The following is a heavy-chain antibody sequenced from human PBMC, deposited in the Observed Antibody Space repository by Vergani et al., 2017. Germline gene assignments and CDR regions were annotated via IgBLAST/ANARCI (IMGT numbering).Heavy chain of an antibody. CDR3: ARVDHYYDSKRGVPLIAFDI. J-gene: IGHJ3*02. Sequence: QVQLQESGPGLVKPSETLSLTCTVSGGSISSGGYYWSWIRQHPGKGLEWIGYSYYSGSTYYNPSLKSRVTISVDTSKNQFSLKLSSVTAADTAVYYCARVDHYYDSKRGVPLIAFDIWGQGTMVTVSS. D-gene: IGHD3-22*01. CDR1: GGSISSGGYY. CDR2: SYYSGST. V-gene: IGHV4-31*03.